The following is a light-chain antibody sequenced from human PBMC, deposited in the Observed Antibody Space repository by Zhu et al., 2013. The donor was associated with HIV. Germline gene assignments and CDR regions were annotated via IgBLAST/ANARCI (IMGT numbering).Light chain of an antibody. CDR3: QQFNSDLLT. CDR2: DAS. CDR1: QGISSA. V-gene: IGKV1-13*02. Sequence: AVQLTQSPSSLSASVGDRVTITCRASQGISSALAWYQQKPGKPPKMLIYDASTLQTGVPSRFSGSGSGTDFTLTISSLQPEDFATYYCQQFNSDLLTFGGGTKVLMK. J-gene: IGKJ4*01.